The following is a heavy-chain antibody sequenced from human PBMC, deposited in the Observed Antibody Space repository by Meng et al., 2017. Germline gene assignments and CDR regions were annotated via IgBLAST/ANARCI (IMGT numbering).Heavy chain of an antibody. CDR3: ARPYYYGSGSYYNHY. Sequence: GGSLRLSCAASGFTFSSYATSWVRQAPGKGLEWVSAISGSGGSTYYADSVEGRFTLYRDNAKNTLYLQMNSLRAEDTAVYYCARPYYYGSGSYYNHYWGQGTLVTVSS. CDR1: GFTFSSYA. J-gene: IGHJ4*02. CDR2: ISGSGGST. D-gene: IGHD3-10*01. V-gene: IGHV3-23*01.